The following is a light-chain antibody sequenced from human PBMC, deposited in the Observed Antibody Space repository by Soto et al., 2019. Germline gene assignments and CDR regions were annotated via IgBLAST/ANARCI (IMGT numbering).Light chain of an antibody. Sequence: DLQMTQSPSSLSASVGDRVTITCRASQSISSYLIWYQQKPGKAPELLIYVASSLQSGVPSRFSGSGSGTHFTLTISSLQPADFATYYCHQTYSIPLTFGGGTKVEIK. J-gene: IGKJ4*01. CDR2: VAS. CDR1: QSISSY. V-gene: IGKV1-39*01. CDR3: HQTYSIPLT.